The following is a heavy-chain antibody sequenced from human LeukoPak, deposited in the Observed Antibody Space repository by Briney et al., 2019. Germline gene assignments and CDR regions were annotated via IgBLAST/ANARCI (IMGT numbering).Heavy chain of an antibody. V-gene: IGHV3-7*01. CDR3: VNLGYSD. CDR2: IKNDGSDK. Sequence: PGGSLRLSCEASGFGFSAAWMTWVRQPPGKGLEWVATIKNDGSDKYYVDSVKGRFTLSRDNAKNSVYLQMNSLRVEDTAVYYCVNLGYSDGGQGTLVTVSS. D-gene: IGHD5-12*01. J-gene: IGHJ4*02. CDR1: GFGFSAAW.